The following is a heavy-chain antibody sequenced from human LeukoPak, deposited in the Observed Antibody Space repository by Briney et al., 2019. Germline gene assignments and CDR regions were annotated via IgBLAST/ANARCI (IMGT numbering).Heavy chain of an antibody. CDR3: ARDRFCTTDRCSDY. J-gene: IGHJ4*02. D-gene: IGHD2-8*01. CDR2: IKPDGTST. CDR1: GFTFSYYW. V-gene: IGHV3-74*03. Sequence: PGGSLRLSCAASGFTFSYYWMHWVRHAPGKGLVWVARIKPDGTSTTYADSVKGRFTISRDNAKNTLYLQMNSLRVEDTAVYYCARDRFCTTDRCSDYWGQGTLVTVSS.